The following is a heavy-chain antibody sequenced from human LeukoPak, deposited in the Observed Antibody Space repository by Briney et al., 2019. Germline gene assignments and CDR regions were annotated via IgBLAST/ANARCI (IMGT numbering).Heavy chain of an antibody. Sequence: GGSLRLSCAASGFTFSSYGMHWVRQAPGKGLEWVAFIRYDRRNQYYADSVKGRFTISRDNAKNSLYLQMNSLRAEDTAVYYCARSALGRYSYGDAFDIWGQGTMVTVSS. CDR1: GFTFSSYG. D-gene: IGHD5-18*01. J-gene: IGHJ3*02. CDR3: ARSALGRYSYGDAFDI. CDR2: IRYDRRNQ. V-gene: IGHV3-30*02.